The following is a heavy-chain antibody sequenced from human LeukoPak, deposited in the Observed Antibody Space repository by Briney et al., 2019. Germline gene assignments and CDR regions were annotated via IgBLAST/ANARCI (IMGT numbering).Heavy chain of an antibody. CDR3: ARVWGRQGPFDY. J-gene: IGHJ4*02. Sequence: ASVKVSCKASGYTFTSYGISWVRQAPGQGLEWMGIINPSGGSTSYAQKFQGRVTMTRDMSTSTVYMELSSLRSEDTAVYYCARVWGRQGPFDYWGQGTLVTVSS. V-gene: IGHV1-46*01. CDR2: INPSGGST. CDR1: GYTFTSYG. D-gene: IGHD7-27*01.